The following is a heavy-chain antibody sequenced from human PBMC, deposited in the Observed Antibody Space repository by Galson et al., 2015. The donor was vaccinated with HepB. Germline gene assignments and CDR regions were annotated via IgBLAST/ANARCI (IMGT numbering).Heavy chain of an antibody. D-gene: IGHD6-19*01. V-gene: IGHV1-18*01. CDR1: GYTFTSYG. J-gene: IGHJ3*02. Sequence: SVKVSCKASGYTFTSYGISWVRQAPGQGLEWMGWISAYNGNTNYAQKLQGRVTMTTDTSTSTAYMELRSLRSDDTAVYYCARCPRIAVAGDRADDAFDIWGQGTMVSVSS. CDR3: ARCPRIAVAGDRADDAFDI. CDR2: ISAYNGNT.